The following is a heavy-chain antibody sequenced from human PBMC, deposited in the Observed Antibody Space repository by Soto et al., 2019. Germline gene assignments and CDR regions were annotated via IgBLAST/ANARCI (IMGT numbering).Heavy chain of an antibody. D-gene: IGHD6-19*01. CDR3: ARANSGWYGADY. CDR1: GGTFSSYA. Sequence: ASVKVSCKASGGTFSSYAISWVRRAPGQGLEWMGGIIPIFGTANYAQKFQGRVTITADESTSTAYMELSSLRSEDTAVYYCARANSGWYGADYWGQGTLVTVSS. V-gene: IGHV1-69*13. CDR2: IIPIFGTA. J-gene: IGHJ4*02.